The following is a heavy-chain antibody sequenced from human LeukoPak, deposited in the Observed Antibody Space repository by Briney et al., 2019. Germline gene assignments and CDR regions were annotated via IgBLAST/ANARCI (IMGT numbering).Heavy chain of an antibody. D-gene: IGHD3-10*01. CDR3: AREEYGEIYLDY. CDR1: GFTFRNHA. J-gene: IGHJ4*02. CDR2: LSKDGRSK. V-gene: IGHV3-30*04. Sequence: PGRSLRLSCAASGFTFRNHAMHWVRHAPGKGLEWVADLSKDGRSKDYADSVKGRFTISRDNSKNTLYLQMNSLRAEDTAVYFCAREEYGEIYLDYWGQGTLVTVSS.